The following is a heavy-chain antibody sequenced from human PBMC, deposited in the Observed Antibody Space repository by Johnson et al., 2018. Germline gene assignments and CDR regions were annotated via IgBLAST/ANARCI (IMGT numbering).Heavy chain of an antibody. CDR2: IYSGGST. V-gene: IGHV3-66*02. D-gene: IGHD2-15*01. J-gene: IGHJ3*02. CDR3: ARDPRTYCSGGSCYSKDAFDS. CDR1: GFIVSSNY. Sequence: EVQLVESGGGLVQPGGSLRLSCAASGFIVSSNYMSWVRQAPGKGLEWVSIIYSGGSTNYADSVKGRFIISRDNFKNPLYLQMNTLRAEDTAVYYCARDPRTYCSGGSCYSKDAFDSWGQGTMVTVSS.